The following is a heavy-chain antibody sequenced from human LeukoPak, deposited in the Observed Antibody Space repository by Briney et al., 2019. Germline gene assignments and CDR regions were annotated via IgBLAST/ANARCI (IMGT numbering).Heavy chain of an antibody. V-gene: IGHV3-30*19. CDR1: GFTFSTYD. J-gene: IGHJ4*02. CDR3: VTTTNVDY. Sequence: GGSLRLPCAASGFTFSTYDIHWVRQAPGKGLEWVAVISYDGSNKYYADSVKGRFTISRDNSKNTLYLQMNSLRAEDTAVYYCVTTTNVDYWGQGTLVTVSS. D-gene: IGHD1-1*01. CDR2: ISYDGSNK.